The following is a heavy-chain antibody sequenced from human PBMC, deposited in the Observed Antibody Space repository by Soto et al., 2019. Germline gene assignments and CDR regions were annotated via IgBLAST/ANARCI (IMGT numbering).Heavy chain of an antibody. Sequence: QVQLVQSGAEVKKPGASVKVSCKASGYTFTSYDINWVRQATGQGLEWMGWMNPNSGNTVYAQKVQGRVTMTRNTSISTAHMELSSLGSEETAVYYCAGERRYGMAYWGQGTVVTVSS. D-gene: IGHD2-8*01. J-gene: IGHJ4*02. CDR3: AGERRYGMAY. CDR2: MNPNSGNT. CDR1: GYTFTSYD. V-gene: IGHV1-8*01.